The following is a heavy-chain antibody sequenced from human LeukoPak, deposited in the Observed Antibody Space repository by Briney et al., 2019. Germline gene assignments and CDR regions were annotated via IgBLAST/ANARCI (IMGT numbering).Heavy chain of an antibody. CDR1: GLTFSDYS. CDR2: ISSGGSHI. Sequence: GGSLRLSCAPSGLTFSDYSMSWVRQAPGKGLEWVSYISSGGSHIFHADSVKGRISISRDNAKKSLYLQMNTLNAVATAIFYCARDRLSATARPHDGFDIWGRGTMVTVSS. J-gene: IGHJ3*02. V-gene: IGHV3-21*03. CDR3: ARDRLSATARPHDGFDI. D-gene: IGHD2-15*01.